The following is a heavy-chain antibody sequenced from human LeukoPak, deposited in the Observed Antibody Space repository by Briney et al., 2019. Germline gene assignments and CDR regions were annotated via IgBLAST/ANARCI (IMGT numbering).Heavy chain of an antibody. J-gene: IGHJ4*02. V-gene: IGHV4-39*01. Sequence: SETLSLTCTVSGGSISRSSYYWGWIRQPPGKGLEWIGSIYYSGSTYYSPSLKSRVTISVDTSKNQFSLKLSSVTAADTAVYYCARQSSSGYSFDYWGQGTLVTVSS. CDR1: GGSISRSSYY. D-gene: IGHD3-22*01. CDR3: ARQSSSGYSFDY. CDR2: IYYSGST.